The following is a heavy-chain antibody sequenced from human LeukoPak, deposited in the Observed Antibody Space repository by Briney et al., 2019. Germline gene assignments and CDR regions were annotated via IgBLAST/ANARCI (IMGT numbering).Heavy chain of an antibody. CDR1: GGTFSSYA. J-gene: IGHJ5*02. CDR2: IIPIFGTA. V-gene: IGHV1-69*05. CDR3: ARVGLDTAMVTGHWFDP. D-gene: IGHD5-18*01. Sequence: SVKVSCKASGGTFSSYAISWVRQAPGQGLEWMGGIIPIFGTANYAQKFQGRVTITTDESTSTAYMELSSLRSEDTAVYYCARVGLDTAMVTGHWFDPWGQGTLVTVSS.